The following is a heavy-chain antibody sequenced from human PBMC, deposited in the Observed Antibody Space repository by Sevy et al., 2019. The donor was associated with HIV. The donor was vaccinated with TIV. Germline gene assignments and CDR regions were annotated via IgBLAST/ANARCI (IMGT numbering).Heavy chain of an antibody. CDR3: AREGGVVVAATYFDF. CDR2: IWYDGITK. CDR1: GFTFSNYG. J-gene: IGHJ4*02. D-gene: IGHD6-19*01. V-gene: IGHV3-33*01. Sequence: GGSLRLSCAASGFTFSNYGMHWVRQAPGKGLEWVALIWYDGITKYYADSVKGRFSISRDNSKNTLYLQMNSLRAEDTAVYYCAREGGVVVAATYFDFWGQGTLVTVSS.